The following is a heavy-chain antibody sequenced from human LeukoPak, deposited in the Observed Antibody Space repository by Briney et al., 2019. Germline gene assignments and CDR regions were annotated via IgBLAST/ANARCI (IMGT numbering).Heavy chain of an antibody. D-gene: IGHD4-17*01. CDR2: IYYSGST. CDR3: ARHGTTVPYFDY. J-gene: IGHJ4*02. CDR1: GGSISSSSYY. Sequence: SETLSLTCTVSGGSISSSSYYWGWIRQPPGKGLEWIGSIYYSGSTHYNLSLKSRVTISVDTSKNQFSLKLSSVTAADTAVYYCARHGTTVPYFDYWGQGTLVTVSS. V-gene: IGHV4-39*01.